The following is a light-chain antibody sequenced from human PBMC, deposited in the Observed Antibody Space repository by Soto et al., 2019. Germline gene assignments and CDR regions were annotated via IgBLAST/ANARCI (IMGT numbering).Light chain of an antibody. J-gene: IGKJ3*01. CDR3: QHRNNWPPLFT. V-gene: IGKV3-11*01. CDR1: QSVSTF. Sequence: EIVLTQSPATLSLSPGERATVSCRASQSVSTFLAWYQQKPGQAPRLLIYDASNRATGIPARFSGSGSGTDFTLTISSLEPEDFAVYYCQHRNNWPPLFTFGPGTKVDLK. CDR2: DAS.